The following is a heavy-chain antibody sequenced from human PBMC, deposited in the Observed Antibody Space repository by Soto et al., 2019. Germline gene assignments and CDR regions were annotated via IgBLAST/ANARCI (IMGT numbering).Heavy chain of an antibody. Sequence: PGGSLRLSCVGSGFSFRKYAMNWVRQAPGKGLEWVSGISGSGGSGRGFYADPVKGRFTISRDKSKNTLYLEMNSLRAEDTAVYYCAKDLDDYSSAIDFWGQGTLVTVSS. V-gene: IGHV3-23*01. CDR1: GFSFRKYA. CDR3: AKDLDDYSSAIDF. CDR2: ISGSGGSGRG. D-gene: IGHD4-4*01. J-gene: IGHJ4*02.